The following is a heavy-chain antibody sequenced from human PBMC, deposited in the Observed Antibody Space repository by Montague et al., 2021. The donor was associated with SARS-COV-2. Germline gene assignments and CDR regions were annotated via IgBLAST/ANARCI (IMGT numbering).Heavy chain of an antibody. CDR2: INHSGST. V-gene: IGHV4-34*01. CDR1: GGSFSGYY. J-gene: IGHJ4*02. CDR3: ARGARQGYGFRLGSFDS. D-gene: IGHD3-10*01. Sequence: SETLSLTCAVYGGSFSGYYWNWIRQPPGKGLEWIGEINHSGSTNYSPPLKSRVAMSVDTSKNQFSLKLSSVTAADTAVYYCARGARQGYGFRLGSFDSWGQGTLVTVSS.